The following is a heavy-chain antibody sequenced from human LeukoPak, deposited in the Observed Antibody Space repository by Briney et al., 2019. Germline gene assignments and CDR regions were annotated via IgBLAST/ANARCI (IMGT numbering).Heavy chain of an antibody. Sequence: ASVKVSCKASGYTFTDYYLHWVRQAPGQGLEWMGWINPNSDGTNYAQKFQGRVTVTRDTSISTAYMELSSLKYDDTAIYYCARGGPNLGEFSLYHNYWGQGTLVTVSS. CDR3: ARGGPNLGEFSLYHNY. CDR2: INPNSDGT. V-gene: IGHV1-2*02. J-gene: IGHJ4*02. CDR1: GYTFTDYY. D-gene: IGHD3-16*02.